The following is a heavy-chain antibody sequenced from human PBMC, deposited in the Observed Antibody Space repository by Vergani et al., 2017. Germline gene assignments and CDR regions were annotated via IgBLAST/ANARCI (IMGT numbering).Heavy chain of an antibody. CDR1: GGSFSTGGQS. CDR3: ARHLRGYSYGVFDY. V-gene: IGHV4-61*02. Sequence: QVQLQESGPGLVKPSQTLSLTCTVSGGSFSTGGQSWTWLRQSAGKGLEWIGRIYTSGATNYNPSLRSRATMSVDASKKQFSLKLTSVTAADTAVYYCARHLRGYSYGVFDYWGQGREVTVSS. CDR2: IYTSGAT. D-gene: IGHD5-18*01. J-gene: IGHJ4*02.